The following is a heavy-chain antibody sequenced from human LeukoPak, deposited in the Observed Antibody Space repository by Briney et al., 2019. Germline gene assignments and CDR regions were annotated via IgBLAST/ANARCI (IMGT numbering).Heavy chain of an antibody. J-gene: IGHJ5*02. CDR2: INPNSGGT. CDR1: GYTFTGYY. D-gene: IGHD2-15*01. Sequence: GASVKVSCKASGYTFTGYYMHWVRQAPGQGLEWMGWINPNSGGTNYAQKFQGRVTMTRDTSISTAYMELSRLRSDDTAVYYCARGRDRRGYLVWFDPWGQGTLVTVSS. V-gene: IGHV1-2*02. CDR3: ARGRDRRGYLVWFDP.